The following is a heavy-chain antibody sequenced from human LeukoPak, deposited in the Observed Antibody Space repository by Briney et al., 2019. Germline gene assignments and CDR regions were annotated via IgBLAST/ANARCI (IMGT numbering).Heavy chain of an antibody. V-gene: IGHV4-34*01. CDR2: INHSGST. CDR1: GGSFSGYY. Sequence: SETLSLTCAVYGGSFSGYYWSWIRQPPGKGLEWIGEINHSGSTNYNPSLKSRVTISVDTSKNQFSLKLSSATAADTAVYYCARGPQDFWSGYFNPYYYYMDVWGKGTTVTVSS. CDR3: ARGPQDFWSGYFNPYYYYMDV. J-gene: IGHJ6*03. D-gene: IGHD3-3*01.